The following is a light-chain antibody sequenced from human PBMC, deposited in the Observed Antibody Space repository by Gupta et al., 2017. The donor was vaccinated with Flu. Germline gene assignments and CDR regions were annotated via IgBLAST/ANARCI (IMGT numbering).Light chain of an antibody. V-gene: IGKV3-20*01. CDR1: QSLARNY. CDR3: QQYGNSPQVT. J-gene: IGKJ4*01. Sequence: EIVLTQSPGTLSLSPGERATLSCRASQSLARNYLAWYQQRPGQAPRLLIYGASRRATGIPDSFSGSGSGTDFTLIISRLEPEDFAVYYCQQYGNSPQVTFGGGTRVDIK. CDR2: GAS.